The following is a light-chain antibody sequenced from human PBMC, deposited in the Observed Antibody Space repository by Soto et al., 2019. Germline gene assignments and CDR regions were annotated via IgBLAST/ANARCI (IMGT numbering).Light chain of an antibody. V-gene: IGKV1-39*01. CDR1: QSISSY. CDR3: QQSYSTPDT. J-gene: IGKJ2*01. CDR2: AAS. Sequence: DIQMTQSPSSLSASVGDRVTITCRASQSISSYLHWYQHKPGKAPRLLIYAASSLQSGVPSRFSGSGSGTDFTLTISRLRPEDFATYFCQQSYSTPDTFGQGTKLEIK.